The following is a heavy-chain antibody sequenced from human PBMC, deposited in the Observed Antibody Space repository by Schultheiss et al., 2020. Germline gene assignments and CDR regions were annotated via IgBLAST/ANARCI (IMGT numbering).Heavy chain of an antibody. CDR2: IRYTGSA. Sequence: SETLSLTCTVSGGSISGGDYYWTWIRQRPGKGLEWIGYIRYTGSAYYSPPLRSRLTISLDTSKRQFSLKLSSVTAADTAVYYCARGDDSSGFGYYAYWGQGTQVTVSS. J-gene: IGHJ4*02. V-gene: IGHV4-31*03. D-gene: IGHD3-22*01. CDR3: ARGDDSSGFGYYAY. CDR1: GGSISGGDYY.